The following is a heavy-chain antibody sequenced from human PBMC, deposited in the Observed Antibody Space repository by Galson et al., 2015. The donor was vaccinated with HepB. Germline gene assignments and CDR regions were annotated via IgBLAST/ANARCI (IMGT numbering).Heavy chain of an antibody. CDR1: GFSFSSYS. CDR2: ISSSGSNV. D-gene: IGHD6-19*01. CDR3: ARDRLGYYGMDV. J-gene: IGHJ6*04. V-gene: IGHV3-48*02. Sequence: SLRLSCAASGFSFSSYSMNWVRQAPGKGLEWVSYISSSGSNVYYADSVEGRFIISRDSAKYSVYLQINSLRDDDTAVYYCARDRLGYYGMDVWGIGTTVTVSS.